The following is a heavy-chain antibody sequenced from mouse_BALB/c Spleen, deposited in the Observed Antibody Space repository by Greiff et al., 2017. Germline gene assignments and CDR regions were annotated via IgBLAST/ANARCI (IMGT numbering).Heavy chain of an antibody. CDR3: ARRGLLLWFAY. CDR2: IDPYNGGT. CDR1: GYAFTSYN. J-gene: IGHJ3*01. D-gene: IGHD2-3*01. Sequence: EVQGVESGPELVKPGASVKVSCKASGYAFTSYNMYWVKQSHGKSLEWIGYIDPYNGGTSYNQKFKGKATLTVDKSSSTAYMHLNSLTSEDSAVYYCARRGLLLWFAYWGQGTLVTVSA. V-gene: IGHV1S135*01.